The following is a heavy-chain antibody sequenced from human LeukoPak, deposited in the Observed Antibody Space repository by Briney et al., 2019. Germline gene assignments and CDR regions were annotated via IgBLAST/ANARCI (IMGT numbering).Heavy chain of an antibody. D-gene: IGHD3-3*01. V-gene: IGHV4-31*03. J-gene: IGHJ4*02. CDR1: GSSVSSDECY. Sequence: SETLSLTCTVSGSSVSSDECYWSWVRQHPGKGLEWIGYVYYSGSSYYIPSLESRVTMSVEVSKNRFSLELRSVTAADTAVYYCARVKVLRFLEWFLDFWGQGALVTVSS. CDR2: VYYSGSS. CDR3: ARVKVLRFLEWFLDF.